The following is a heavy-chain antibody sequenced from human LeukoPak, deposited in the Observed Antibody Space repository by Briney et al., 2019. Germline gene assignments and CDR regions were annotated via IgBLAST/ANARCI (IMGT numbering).Heavy chain of an antibody. D-gene: IGHD6-13*01. V-gene: IGHV3-74*01. Sequence: GGSLRLSCAASGFTFSSYWMHWVRQAPGKGLVWVSRVNNDGSTTNYADSVEGRFTISRDNTKNTLYLQMNSLRAEDTAVYFCLAAAGTIDWGQGTLVTVSS. CDR2: VNNDGSTT. CDR3: LAAAGTID. J-gene: IGHJ4*02. CDR1: GFTFSSYW.